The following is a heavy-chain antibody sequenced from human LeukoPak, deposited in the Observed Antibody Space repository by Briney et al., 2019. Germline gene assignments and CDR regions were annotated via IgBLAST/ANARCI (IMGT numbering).Heavy chain of an antibody. Sequence: ASVKVSCKASGYTFTSYYMHWVRQAPGQGLEWMGIINPSGGSTSYAQKFQGRVTTTRDTSTSTVYMELSSLRSEDTAVYYCARDQRISMPSYYYYYGMDVWGQGTTVTVSS. CDR3: ARDQRISMPSYYYYYGMDV. V-gene: IGHV1-46*01. CDR2: INPSGGST. J-gene: IGHJ6*02. D-gene: IGHD2/OR15-2a*01. CDR1: GYTFTSYY.